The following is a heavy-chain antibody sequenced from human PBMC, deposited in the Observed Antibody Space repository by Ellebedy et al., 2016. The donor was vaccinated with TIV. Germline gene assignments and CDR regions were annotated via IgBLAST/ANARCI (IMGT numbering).Heavy chain of an antibody. J-gene: IGHJ4*02. V-gene: IGHV1-2*02. CDR3: ARDRGLVVPAAIPDY. D-gene: IGHD2-2*01. Sequence: AASVKVSCKASGYTFTGYYLHWVRQAPGQGLEWMGWINPKSGVTVYAQKFQGRVTMTRDTSISTAYMELRSLRSDDTAVYYCARDRGLVVPAAIPDYWGQGTLVTVSS. CDR1: GYTFTGYY. CDR2: INPKSGVT.